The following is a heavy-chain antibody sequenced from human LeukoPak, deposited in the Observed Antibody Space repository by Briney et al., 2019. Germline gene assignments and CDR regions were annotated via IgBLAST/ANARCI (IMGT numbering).Heavy chain of an antibody. CDR3: ARDTAMANYYYYGMDV. Sequence: GGSLRLSCAASGFTFSSYGMHWVRQAPGKGLEWVAVMWYDGSNKYYADSVKGRFTISRDNSKNTLYLQMNSLRAEDTAVYYCARDTAMANYYYYGMDVWGQGTTVTVSS. CDR1: GFTFSSYG. CDR2: MWYDGSNK. J-gene: IGHJ6*02. V-gene: IGHV3-33*01. D-gene: IGHD5-18*01.